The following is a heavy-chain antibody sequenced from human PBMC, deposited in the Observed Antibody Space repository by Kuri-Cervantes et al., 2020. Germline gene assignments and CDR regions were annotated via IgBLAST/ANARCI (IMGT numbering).Heavy chain of an antibody. CDR2: IYWDDDT. V-gene: IGHV2-5*02. J-gene: IGHJ3*02. CDR3: AHLNDYDYIWGSYRLDAFDI. CDR1: GLSLSTRGVG. Sequence: SGPTLVKPTQTLTLTCTLSGLSLSTRGVGVGWIRQPPGKALEWLALIYWDDDTVYRPSLKSRLTITKDTSKNQVVLTMTNMDPVDTDTYYCAHLNDYDYIWGSYRLDAFDIWGQGTMVTVSS. D-gene: IGHD3-16*02.